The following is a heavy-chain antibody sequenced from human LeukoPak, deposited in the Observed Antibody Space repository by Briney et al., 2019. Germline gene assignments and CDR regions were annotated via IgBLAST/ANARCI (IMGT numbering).Heavy chain of an antibody. J-gene: IGHJ6*03. D-gene: IGHD2-15*01. Sequence: SETLSLTCAVSGGSISSYYWSWIRQPPGKGLEWIGYIYYSGSTNYNPSLKSRVTISVDTSKNQFSLKLSSVTAADTAVYYCARTTEGYCRGRSCYSYYYYMDVWGKGTTVTVSS. CDR1: GGSISSYY. V-gene: IGHV4-59*01. CDR3: ARTTEGYCRGRSCYSYYYYMDV. CDR2: IYYSGST.